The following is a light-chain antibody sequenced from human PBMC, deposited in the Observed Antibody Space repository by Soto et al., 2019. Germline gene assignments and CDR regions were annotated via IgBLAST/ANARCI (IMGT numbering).Light chain of an antibody. CDR2: GAS. J-gene: IGKJ4*01. CDR3: QHYNNWLGT. V-gene: IGKV3-15*01. Sequence: EIVMTQSPATLSVSRGERATLSCRANQAISSNLAWYQQKPGQAPRLFIYGASTRATGVPDRFSGSGSGTEFTLTISSLQSEDFAVYYCQHYNNWLGTFGGGTKVEIK. CDR1: QAISSN.